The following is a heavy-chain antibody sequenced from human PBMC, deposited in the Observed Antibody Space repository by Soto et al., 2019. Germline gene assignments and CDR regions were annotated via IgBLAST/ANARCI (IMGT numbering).Heavy chain of an antibody. CDR1: GYTFTSYG. CDR2: ISAYNGNT. CDR3: ARGPVVVADIEGAFDI. Sequence: ASVKVSCKASGYTFTSYGISWVRQAPGQGLELMGWISAYNGNTNYAQKLQGRVTMTTDTSTSTAYMELRSLRSDDTAVYYCARGPVVVADIEGAFDIWGQGTMVTVSS. V-gene: IGHV1-18*01. D-gene: IGHD2-15*01. J-gene: IGHJ3*02.